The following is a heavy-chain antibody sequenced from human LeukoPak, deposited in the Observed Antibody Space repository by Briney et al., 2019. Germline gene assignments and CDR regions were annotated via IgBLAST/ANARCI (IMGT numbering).Heavy chain of an antibody. CDR3: ARLRDSGWYSYYMDV. CDR2: IIPILGIA. V-gene: IGHV1-69*02. D-gene: IGHD6-19*01. CDR1: GGTFISYT. J-gene: IGHJ6*03. Sequence: ASVKVSCKASGGTFISYTISWVRQAPGQGLEWMGRIIPILGIANYAQKFQGRVTITADKSTSTAYMELSSLRSEDTAVYYCARLRDSGWYSYYMDVWGKGTTVTVSS.